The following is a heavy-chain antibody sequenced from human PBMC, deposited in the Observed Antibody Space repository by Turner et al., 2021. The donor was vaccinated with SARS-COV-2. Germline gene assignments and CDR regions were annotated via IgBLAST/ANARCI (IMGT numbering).Heavy chain of an antibody. CDR2: ISSSSSYI. V-gene: IGHV3-21*06. D-gene: IGHD3-22*01. Sequence: EAQLVESGGGLVKPGGSLRVSCAASGFTFSSYGMNWVRQAPGKGLEWVSSISSSSSYIYYADSLKGRFTISRNNAKNSVYLQMNSLRADDTAVYYCAREKPGFDSSGYYPDAFDIWGQGTMVTVSS. CDR3: AREKPGFDSSGYYPDAFDI. CDR1: GFTFSSYG. J-gene: IGHJ3*02.